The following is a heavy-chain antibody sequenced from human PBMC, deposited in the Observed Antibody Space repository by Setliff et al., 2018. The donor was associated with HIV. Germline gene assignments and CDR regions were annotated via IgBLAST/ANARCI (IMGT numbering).Heavy chain of an antibody. V-gene: IGHV4-34*01. CDR3: ARGDYYDSSGYAGLDS. CDR1: GGSFSGYY. CDR2: VSYSGNT. D-gene: IGHD3-22*01. J-gene: IGHJ4*02. Sequence: SETLSLTCAVYGGSFSGYYLSWIRQSPGKGLEWIGEVSYSGNTNYNPSLKSRLNISVDKSKNQFSLKVSSVTAADTAVYYCARGDYYDSSGYAGLDSWGQGTLVTVSS.